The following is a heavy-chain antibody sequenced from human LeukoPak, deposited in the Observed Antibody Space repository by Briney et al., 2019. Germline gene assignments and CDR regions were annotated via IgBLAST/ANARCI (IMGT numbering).Heavy chain of an antibody. CDR1: GYSISSGYY. V-gene: IGHV4-38-2*01. J-gene: IGHJ6*03. D-gene: IGHD6-19*01. CDR2: IYHSGST. Sequence: SETLSLTCAVSGYSISSGYYWGWSRQPPRKELEWSGSIYHSGSTYYNPSLKSRGTISVDTSKHQSSLKLSSVTAADTAVYYCARHKYSSGWSTELYYYYYMDVWGKGTTVTVSS. CDR3: ARHKYSSGWSTELYYYYYMDV.